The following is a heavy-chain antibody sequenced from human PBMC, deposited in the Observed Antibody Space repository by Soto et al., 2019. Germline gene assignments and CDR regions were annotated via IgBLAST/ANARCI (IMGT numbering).Heavy chain of an antibody. Sequence: XVRVSFRASGYAITSYAVQCVRQAPGQRLEWMGWINAGNGNTKYSQKFQGRVTITRDTSASTAYMELSSLRSEDTAVYYCARDLGGWTDYWGQGTLVTVS. CDR1: GYAITSYA. CDR3: ARDLGGWTDY. CDR2: INAGNGNT. V-gene: IGHV1-3*01. D-gene: IGHD6-19*01. J-gene: IGHJ4*02.